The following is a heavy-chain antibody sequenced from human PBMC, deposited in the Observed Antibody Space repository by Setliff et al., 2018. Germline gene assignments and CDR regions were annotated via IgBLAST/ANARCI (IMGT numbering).Heavy chain of an antibody. D-gene: IGHD1-1*01. CDR2: VYHSGTA. CDR3: AKGGTYRYFDF. Sequence: ETLSLTCTVSGGPFSGASIWSWIRQPPGKGLEFIGYVYHSGTAKYDPSLESRAIMSVDASKNEISLKLKSVTAADTAVYYCAKGGTYRYFDFWGQGALVTV. CDR1: GGPFSGAS. J-gene: IGHJ4*02. V-gene: IGHV4-59*01.